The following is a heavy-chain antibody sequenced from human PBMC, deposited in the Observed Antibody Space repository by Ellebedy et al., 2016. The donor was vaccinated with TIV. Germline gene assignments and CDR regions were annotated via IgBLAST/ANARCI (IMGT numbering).Heavy chain of an antibody. V-gene: IGHV3-23*01. CDR2: ISGSGGST. J-gene: IGHJ6*02. Sequence: GGSLRLSXAASGFTFSSYWMHWVRQAPGKGLEWVSAISGSGGSTYYADSVKGRFTISRDNSKNTLYLQMNSLRAEDTAVYYCARDTVYYGMDVWGQGTTVTVSS. CDR3: ARDTVYYGMDV. D-gene: IGHD4-11*01. CDR1: GFTFSSYW.